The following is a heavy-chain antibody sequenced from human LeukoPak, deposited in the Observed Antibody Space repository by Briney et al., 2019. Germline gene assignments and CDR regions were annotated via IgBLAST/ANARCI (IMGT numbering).Heavy chain of an antibody. Sequence: GGSLRLSCAASGFTFSSYAMSWVRQAPGKGLEWVSAISGSGGSTYYADSVKGRFTISRDNSKNTLYLQVNSLRAEDTAVYYCAKGRYHLATVTLLDYWGQGTLVTVSS. J-gene: IGHJ4*02. CDR2: ISGSGGST. CDR3: AKGRYHLATVTLLDY. D-gene: IGHD4-17*01. V-gene: IGHV3-23*01. CDR1: GFTFSSYA.